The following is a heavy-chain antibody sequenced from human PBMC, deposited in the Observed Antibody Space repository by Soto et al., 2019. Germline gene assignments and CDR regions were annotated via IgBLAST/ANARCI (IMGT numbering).Heavy chain of an antibody. D-gene: IGHD6-25*01. CDR1: GYSITRSNW. Sequence: SETPSLTCAVSGYSITRSNWWGWIWQPPGKGLEWIGYIYYSGTTYYNPSLKSRVTMSVDTSKNQFSLKLTSVTAADTAVYYCARGSRVKIPAASGRDYYYHGLDVWGQGTAVS. CDR2: IYYSGTT. J-gene: IGHJ6*02. CDR3: ARGSRVKIPAASGRDYYYHGLDV. V-gene: IGHV4-28*03.